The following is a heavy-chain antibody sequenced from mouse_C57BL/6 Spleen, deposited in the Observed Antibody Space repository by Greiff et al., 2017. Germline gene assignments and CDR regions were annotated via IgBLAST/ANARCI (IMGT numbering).Heavy chain of an antibody. Sequence: EVKVEESGPGLVKPSPSLSLTCSVTGYSITSGYYWNLNRQFPGNKLEWMGYMSYDGSNNYNPSLKNHNSITRDKSQNQIFLKLNSVTTEDTATEYCASTRREFDYWGQGTTLTVSA. J-gene: IGHJ2*01. CDR2: MSYDGSN. CDR3: ASTRREFDY. CDR1: GYSITSGYY. V-gene: IGHV3-6*01.